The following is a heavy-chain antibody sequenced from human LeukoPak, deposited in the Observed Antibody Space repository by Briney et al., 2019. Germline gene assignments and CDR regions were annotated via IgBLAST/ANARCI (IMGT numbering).Heavy chain of an antibody. CDR2: IYYSGTT. CDR3: ARTGSTVTMLYPFDH. Sequence: SETLSLTCTVSGGSISSSSYYWGWIRQTPGEGLEWIATIYYSGTTYYNPSLKSRVTISVDTSKNQFSLKLSSVTAADTAVYYCARTGSTVTMLYPFDHWGQGTLVTVSS. J-gene: IGHJ4*02. D-gene: IGHD4-17*01. CDR1: GGSISSSSYY. V-gene: IGHV4-39*07.